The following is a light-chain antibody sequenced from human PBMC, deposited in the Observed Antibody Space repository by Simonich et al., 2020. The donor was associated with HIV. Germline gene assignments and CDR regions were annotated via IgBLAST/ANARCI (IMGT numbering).Light chain of an antibody. CDR2: EVS. Sequence: DIVMTQTPLSLSVTPGQPASISCKSSQSLLHSDGRTYLYWYLQKPGQSPQLLIYEVSSRLSGVPDTFSGSGSGTDFTLKISRVEAEDVGVYYCMQSKQLPITFGQGTRLEIK. CDR1: QSLLHSDGRTY. J-gene: IGKJ5*01. CDR3: MQSKQLPIT. V-gene: IGKV2-29*02.